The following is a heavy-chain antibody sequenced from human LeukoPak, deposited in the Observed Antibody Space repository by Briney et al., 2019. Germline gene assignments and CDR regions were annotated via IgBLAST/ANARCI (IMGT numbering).Heavy chain of an antibody. CDR1: GFTFSSYS. D-gene: IGHD3-10*01. Sequence: PGGSLRLSCAASGFTFSSYSMNWVRQAPGKGLEWVSSISSSSSYIYCADSVKGRFTISRDNAKNSLYLQMNSLRAEDTAVYYCARDTPAGGSVDYWGQGTLVTVSS. J-gene: IGHJ4*02. CDR2: ISSSSSYI. CDR3: ARDTPAGGSVDY. V-gene: IGHV3-21*01.